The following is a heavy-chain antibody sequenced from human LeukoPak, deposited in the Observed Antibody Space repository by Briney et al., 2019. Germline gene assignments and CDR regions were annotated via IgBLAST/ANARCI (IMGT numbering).Heavy chain of an antibody. Sequence: PSQTLSLTCAVSGGSISSGGYSWSWIRQPPGKGLEWIGYIYHSGSTYYNPSLKSRVTISVDRSKKQFSLKLSSLTAADTAVYYCARGGTAVIAPHAFDIWGQGTMVTVSS. CDR2: IYHSGST. D-gene: IGHD4-23*01. J-gene: IGHJ3*02. V-gene: IGHV4-30-2*01. CDR1: GGSISSGGYS. CDR3: ARGGTAVIAPHAFDI.